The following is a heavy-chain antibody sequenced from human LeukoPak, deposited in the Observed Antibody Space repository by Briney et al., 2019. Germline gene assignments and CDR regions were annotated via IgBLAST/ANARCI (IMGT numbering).Heavy chain of an antibody. J-gene: IGHJ3*02. CDR2: IGIRGDT. Sequence: GGSLRLSCAASGFTFIDYDMHWVRQVIGKGLEWVSAIGIRGDTHYSGSVKGRFTISRENAESSLYLQMNSLRAEDTAVYYCASPTVVPDAFDIWGQGTMVTVSS. CDR3: ASPTVVPDAFDI. V-gene: IGHV3-13*01. D-gene: IGHD4-23*01. CDR1: GFTFIDYD.